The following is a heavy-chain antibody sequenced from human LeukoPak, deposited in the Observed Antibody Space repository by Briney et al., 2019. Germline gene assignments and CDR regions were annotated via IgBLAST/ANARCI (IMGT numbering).Heavy chain of an antibody. V-gene: IGHV4-61*02. CDR3: ARMMGELLHFDY. CDR1: GDSISSGNYY. J-gene: IGHJ4*02. D-gene: IGHD1-26*01. CDR2: IYTSGST. Sequence: PSQTLSLTCTVSGDSISSGNYYWTWIRQPAGKGLEWIGRIYTSGSTNYNPSLKSRVTISVDTSKNQFSLKLSSVTAAHTAVYYCARMMGELLHFDYWGQGTLVTVSS.